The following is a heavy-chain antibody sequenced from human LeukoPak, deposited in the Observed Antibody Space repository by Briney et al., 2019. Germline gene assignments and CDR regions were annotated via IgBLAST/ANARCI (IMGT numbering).Heavy chain of an antibody. CDR1: GGSLSSRNYY. V-gene: IGHV4-39*02. D-gene: IGHD1-26*01. CDR2: VHLSGAT. J-gene: IGHJ4*02. Sequence: SETLSLICTVSGGSLSSRNYYWGWIRQPPGKGLEWIGEVHLSGATNYNLSLESRVSMSIDKSKNHLSLEVTSVTAADTAIYYCTRESGAFSPFGFWGQGTLVTVSS. CDR3: TRESGAFSPFGF.